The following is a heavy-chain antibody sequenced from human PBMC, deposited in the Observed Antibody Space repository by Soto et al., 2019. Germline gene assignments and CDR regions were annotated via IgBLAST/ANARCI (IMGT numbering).Heavy chain of an antibody. D-gene: IGHD3-3*01. Sequence: QVQLVQSGAEVKKPGSSVKVSCKASGGTFSSYAISWVRQAPGQGLEWMGGIIPIFGTANYAQKFQGRVTITADESTSTAYMELSSLRSEDTAVYYCARSLPNRFLEWLFSMDVWGQGTTVTVSS. CDR2: IIPIFGTA. CDR1: GGTFSSYA. V-gene: IGHV1-69*01. J-gene: IGHJ6*02. CDR3: ARSLPNRFLEWLFSMDV.